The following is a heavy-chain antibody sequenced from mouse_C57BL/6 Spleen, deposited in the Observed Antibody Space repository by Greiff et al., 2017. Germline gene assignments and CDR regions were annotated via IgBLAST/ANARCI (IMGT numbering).Heavy chain of an antibody. CDR2: ISYDGSN. V-gene: IGHV3-6*01. Sequence: EVKLMESGPGLVKPSQSLSLTCSVTGYSITSGYYWNWIRQFPGNKLEWMGYISYDGSNNYNPSLKNRISITRDTSKNQFFLKLNSVTTEDTATYYCAREGDGWFAYWGQGTLVTVSA. CDR1: GYSITSGYY. CDR3: AREGDGWFAY. J-gene: IGHJ3*01.